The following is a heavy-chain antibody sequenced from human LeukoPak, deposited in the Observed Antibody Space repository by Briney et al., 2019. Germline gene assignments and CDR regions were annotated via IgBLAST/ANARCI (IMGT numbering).Heavy chain of an antibody. CDR1: GFTFTSYS. CDR3: ARRSGGAGDY. V-gene: IGHV3-48*01. J-gene: IGHJ4*02. Sequence: GGSLRLSCAASGFTFTSYSMNWVRQAPGKGLEWVSYISGGSGTIYYVDSVKGRFTISRDNAKNSLYLQMNSLRAEDTAVYYCARRSGGAGDYWGQGTLVTVSS. D-gene: IGHD5-12*01. CDR2: ISGGSGTI.